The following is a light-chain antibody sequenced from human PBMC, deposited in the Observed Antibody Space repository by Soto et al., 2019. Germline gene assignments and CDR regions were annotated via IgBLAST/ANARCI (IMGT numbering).Light chain of an antibody. Sequence: DILLTQSPATLSLSPGERATLSCRASQSFSGYLAWYQQKPGQAPRLLIYDASKRATGIPARFSGRWSGTDFTITISSLEPEDFAVYYCQQSSNWPTVITFGQGTRLEIK. J-gene: IGKJ5*01. V-gene: IGKV3-11*01. CDR2: DAS. CDR1: QSFSGY. CDR3: QQSSNWPTVIT.